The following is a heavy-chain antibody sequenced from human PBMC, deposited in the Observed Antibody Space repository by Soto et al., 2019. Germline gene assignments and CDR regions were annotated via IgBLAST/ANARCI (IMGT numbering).Heavy chain of an antibody. CDR3: ARAWVQYCSSTSCSLYYYYGMDV. J-gene: IGHJ6*02. V-gene: IGHV1-18*01. CDR1: GYTFTSYG. CDR2: ISAYNGNT. Sequence: GASVKVSCKASGYTFTSYGISWVRQAPGQGHEWIGCISAYNGNTNYAQKLQGRVTMTTDTSTSTAYMELRSLRSDDTAVYYCARAWVQYCSSTSCSLYYYYGMDVWGQGTTVTVSS. D-gene: IGHD2-2*01.